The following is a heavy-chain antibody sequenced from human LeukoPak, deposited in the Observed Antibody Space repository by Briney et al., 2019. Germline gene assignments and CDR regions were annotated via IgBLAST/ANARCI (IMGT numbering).Heavy chain of an antibody. V-gene: IGHV4-59*01. CDR3: ARSRYSRSLYYFDY. CDR1: GGSISSYY. Sequence: PSKTLSLTCTVSGGSISSYYWSWIRQPPGKGLEWIGYIYYSGSTNYNPSLKSRVTISVDTSKNQFSLKLSSVTAADTAVYYCARSRYSRSLYYFDYWGQGTLVTVSS. D-gene: IGHD1-26*01. J-gene: IGHJ4*02. CDR2: IYYSGST.